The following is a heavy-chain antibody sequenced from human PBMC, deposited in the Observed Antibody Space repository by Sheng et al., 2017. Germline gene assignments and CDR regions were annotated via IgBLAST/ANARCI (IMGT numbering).Heavy chain of an antibody. CDR2: ISYDGSNK. D-gene: IGHD6-6*01. CDR1: GFTFSSYA. J-gene: IGHJ4*02. V-gene: IGHV3-30-3*01. CDR3: AGRRIAAPPDDY. Sequence: QVQLVESGGGVVQPGRSLRLSCAASGFTFSSYAMHWVRQAPGKGLEWVAVISYDGSNKYYADSVKGRFTISRDNSKNTLYLQMNSLRAEDTAVYYCAGRRIAAPPDDYWGQGTLVTVSS.